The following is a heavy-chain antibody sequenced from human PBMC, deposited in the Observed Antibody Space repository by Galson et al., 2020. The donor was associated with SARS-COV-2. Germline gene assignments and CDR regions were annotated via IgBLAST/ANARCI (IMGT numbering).Heavy chain of an antibody. J-gene: IGHJ5*02. D-gene: IGHD3-10*01. V-gene: IGHV3-30*18. CDR2: ISYDGSNK. CDR3: AKSGDGDPDWFDP. CDR1: GFTFSSYG. Sequence: GESLKISCAASGFTFSSYGMHWVRQAPGKGLEWVAVISYDGSNKYYADSVKGRFTISRDNSKNTLYLQMNSLRAEDTAVYYCAKSGDGDPDWFDPWGQGTLVTVSS.